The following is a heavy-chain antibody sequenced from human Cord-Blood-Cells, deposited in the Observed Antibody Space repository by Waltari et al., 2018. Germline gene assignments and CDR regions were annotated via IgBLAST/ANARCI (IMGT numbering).Heavy chain of an antibody. CDR3: ASNSGSYPGLVDY. D-gene: IGHD1-26*01. CDR1: GFTFSSYW. CDR2: KKKGGREK. J-gene: IGHJ4*02. V-gene: IGHV3-7*01. Sequence: EVQLVESGGGLVQPGGSLRLSCAASGFTFSSYWMSWVRQAPGKGLEWVANKKKGGREKYYGDSVKGRFTISRDNAKNSLYLQMNSLRAEDTAVYYCASNSGSYPGLVDYWGQGTLVTVSS.